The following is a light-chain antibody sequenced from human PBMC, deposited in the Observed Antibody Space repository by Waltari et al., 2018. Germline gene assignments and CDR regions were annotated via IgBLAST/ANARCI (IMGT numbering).Light chain of an antibody. Sequence: IQMTQSPSSLSVSVGDRVTITCRASQTVSEYVNCIQGKPGKAPALLMYSASRLHDGVPSRFSGSGSGTHFTLTISSLQPDDFATYYCLQTYSDQWTFGQGTKV. CDR3: LQTYSDQWT. CDR2: SAS. V-gene: IGKV1-39*01. J-gene: IGKJ1*01. CDR1: QTVSEY.